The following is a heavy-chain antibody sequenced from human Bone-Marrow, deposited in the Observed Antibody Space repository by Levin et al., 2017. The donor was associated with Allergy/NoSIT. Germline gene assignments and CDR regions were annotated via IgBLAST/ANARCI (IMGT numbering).Heavy chain of an antibody. CDR2: IAWNSGFI. D-gene: IGHD3-22*01. J-gene: IGHJ6*02. V-gene: IGHV3-9*01. Sequence: SLKISCATSGITFDDYGMHWVRQRPGKGLEWVSGIAWNSGFIAYADSVKGRFTISRDNDKNRVYLQMSSLRAEDTAFYSRATDIGPSYYFDDVGYDCYNYGMDVWGQGTTVTISS. CDR1: GITFDDYG. CDR3: ATDIGPSYYFDDVGYDCYNYGMDV.